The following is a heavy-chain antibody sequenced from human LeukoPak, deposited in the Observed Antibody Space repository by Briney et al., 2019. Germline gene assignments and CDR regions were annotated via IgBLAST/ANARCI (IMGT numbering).Heavy chain of an antibody. CDR1: GGSISSSSYY. CDR2: IYSSGST. CDR3: ARSGSGYLRYYFDY. Sequence: SETLSLTCTVSGGSISSSSYYWGWIRQPPGKGLEWIGSIYSSGSTYYNPSPRSRVTISVDTSKNQFSLKLSSVTAADTAVYYCARSGSGYLRYYFDYWGQGTLVTVSS. D-gene: IGHD5-12*01. V-gene: IGHV4-39*07. J-gene: IGHJ4*02.